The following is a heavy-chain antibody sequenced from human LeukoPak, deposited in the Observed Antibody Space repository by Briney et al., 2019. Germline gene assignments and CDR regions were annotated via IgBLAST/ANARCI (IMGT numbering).Heavy chain of an antibody. Sequence: SETLSLTCTVSGGSISSYYWSWIRQPPGKGLEWIGYIYYSGSTNYNPSLKSRVTISVDTSKNQFSLKLSSVTAADTVMYYCARRAYSSGWYYFDYWGQGTLVTVSS. D-gene: IGHD6-19*01. CDR3: ARRAYSSGWYYFDY. CDR2: IYYSGST. V-gene: IGHV4-59*01. J-gene: IGHJ4*02. CDR1: GGSISSYY.